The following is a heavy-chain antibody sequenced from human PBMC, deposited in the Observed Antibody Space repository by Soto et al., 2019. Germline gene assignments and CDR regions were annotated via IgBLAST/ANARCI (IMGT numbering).Heavy chain of an antibody. J-gene: IGHJ4*02. CDR2: IDPSDSYT. V-gene: IGHV5-10-1*01. CDR3: ARQNSGYDNIDY. CDR1: GYSFTSYW. Sequence: GESLKISCKGSGYSFTSYWISWVRQMPGKGLEWMGRIDPSDSYTNYSPSFQGHVTISADKSISTAYLQWSSLKASDTAMYYCARQNSGYDNIDYWGQGTQVTVSS. D-gene: IGHD5-12*01.